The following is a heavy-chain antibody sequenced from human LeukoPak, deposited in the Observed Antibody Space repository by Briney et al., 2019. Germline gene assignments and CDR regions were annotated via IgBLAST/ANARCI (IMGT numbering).Heavy chain of an antibody. J-gene: IGHJ4*02. CDR1: GGSISSYY. CDR2: IYYKGNT. Sequence: SETLSLTCTASGGSISSYYWSWIRQPPGKGLEWIGYIYYKGNTNYNPSLKSRVTISVDTSKNQFSLKLSSVTAADTAVYYCARHHDILTGYPFDYRGLGTLVTVSS. D-gene: IGHD3-9*01. CDR3: ARHHDILTGYPFDY. V-gene: IGHV4-59*08.